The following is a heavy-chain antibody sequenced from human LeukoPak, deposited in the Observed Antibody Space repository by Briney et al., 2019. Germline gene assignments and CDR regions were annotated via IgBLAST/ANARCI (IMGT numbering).Heavy chain of an antibody. J-gene: IGHJ4*02. CDR1: GYTFTSYA. D-gene: IGHD6-13*01. CDR3: ARDGSSSSFDY. Sequence: ASVPVSCKATGYTFTSYAMHWVRQAPGQRRAWMGWINAGNGNTKYSQKFQGRVTITRDTSASTAYMELSSLRSEDTAVYYCARDGSSSSFDYWGQGTLVTVSS. CDR2: INAGNGNT. V-gene: IGHV1-3*01.